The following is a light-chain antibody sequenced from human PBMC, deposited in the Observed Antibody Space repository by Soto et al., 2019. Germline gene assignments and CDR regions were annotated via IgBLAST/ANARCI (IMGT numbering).Light chain of an antibody. J-gene: IGLJ1*01. Sequence: QSVLTQPPSVSGAPGQRVTISCTGSSSDIGAGSDVHWYQQLPGTAPKLLIYSNNYRPSGVPDRFSGSKSGTSASLAITGLQAEDEADYYCSSYTDSSNYVFGTGTKLTVL. CDR2: SNN. CDR1: SSDIGAGSD. V-gene: IGLV1-40*01. CDR3: SSYTDSSNYV.